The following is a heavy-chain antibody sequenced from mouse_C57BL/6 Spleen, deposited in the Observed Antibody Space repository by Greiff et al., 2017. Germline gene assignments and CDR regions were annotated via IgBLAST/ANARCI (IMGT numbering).Heavy chain of an antibody. CDR1: GYTFTDYN. V-gene: IGHV1-22*01. Sequence: EVQLQQSGPELVKPGASVKMSCKASGYTFTDYNMHWVKQSHGKSLEWIGYINPNNGGTSYNQKFKGKATLTVNKSSSTAYMELRSLTSEDSAVYYCAREGAYYSNQAWFAYWGQGTLVTVSA. J-gene: IGHJ3*01. CDR2: INPNNGGT. CDR3: AREGAYYSNQAWFAY. D-gene: IGHD2-5*01.